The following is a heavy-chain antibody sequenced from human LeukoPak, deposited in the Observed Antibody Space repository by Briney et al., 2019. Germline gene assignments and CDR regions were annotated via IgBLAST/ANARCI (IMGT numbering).Heavy chain of an antibody. D-gene: IGHD5-12*01. CDR1: GSIFTSYW. CDR3: ASQGGVATIDWFDP. J-gene: IGHJ5*02. V-gene: IGHV5-51*01. Sequence: GESLQISCKGSGSIFTSYWIGWVRPLPGKGLEWMGIIYPGDSDTRYSPSFQGQVTISADKSISTAYLQWSSLKASDAAMYSCASQGGVATIDWFDPWGQGTLVTVSS. CDR2: IYPGDSDT.